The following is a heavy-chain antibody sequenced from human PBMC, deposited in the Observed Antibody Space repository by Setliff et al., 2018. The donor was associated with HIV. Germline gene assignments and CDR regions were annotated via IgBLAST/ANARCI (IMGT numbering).Heavy chain of an antibody. J-gene: IGHJ4*02. D-gene: IGHD2-2*01. CDR1: GYTFTNYD. CDR2: ISTYNGNA. V-gene: IGHV1-18*01. CDR3: ARGPPIVVVPAALLTFDY. Sequence: ASVKVSCKASGYTFTNYDINWVRQAPGQGLEWMGWISTYNGNANYAQNFQGRVTMTTDTSTSTAYMELRSLRSDDTAVYYCARGPPIVVVPAALLTFDYWGQGTLVTVSS.